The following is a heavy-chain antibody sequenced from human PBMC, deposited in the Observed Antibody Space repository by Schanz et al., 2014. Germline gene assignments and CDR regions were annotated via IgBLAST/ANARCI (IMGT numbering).Heavy chain of an antibody. CDR2: ISGSGGST. Sequence: DVQLVESGGGLVQPGGSLRLSCAASGYTFSSNAMSWVRQAPGKGLEWVSTISGSGGSTYYADSVKGRFTISRDNSKNTLSLQLNSLRADDTAVYYCAKHLYQYNYYGMDVWGQGTTVTVSS. J-gene: IGHJ6*02. CDR3: AKHLYQYNYYGMDV. V-gene: IGHV3-23*04. CDR1: GYTFSSNA. D-gene: IGHD2-2*02.